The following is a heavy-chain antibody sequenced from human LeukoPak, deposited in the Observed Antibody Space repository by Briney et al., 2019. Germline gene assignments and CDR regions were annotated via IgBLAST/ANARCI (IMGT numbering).Heavy chain of an antibody. V-gene: IGHV1-8*01. Sequence: ASVKVSCQASGYIFTNYEMNWVRQAAGQGLEWMGWIDPKRGNTVYAQKFRGRVTFTRDTSANTTYMEVNSLGSEDTGLYYCVRAVTDADFSGGYPNWFDPWGQGTLVTVSS. CDR2: IDPKRGNT. CDR3: VRAVTDADFSGGYPNWFDP. D-gene: IGHD3-3*01. CDR1: GYIFTNYE. J-gene: IGHJ5*02.